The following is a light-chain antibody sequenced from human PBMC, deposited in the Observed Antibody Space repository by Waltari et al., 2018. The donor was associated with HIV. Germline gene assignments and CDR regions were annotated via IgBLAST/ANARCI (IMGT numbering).Light chain of an antibody. V-gene: IGLV2-23*01. J-gene: IGLJ3*02. CDR2: EGI. Sequence: QSALTQPASVSGSPGQSITLSCTGSSSDVGSYNLFSWYQQHPGKAPKLMIYEGIKRPSGVSNRFSGSKSGNTASLTISGLQAEDEADYYCCSYAGSSNWVFGGGTKLTVL. CDR3: CSYAGSSNWV. CDR1: SSDVGSYNL.